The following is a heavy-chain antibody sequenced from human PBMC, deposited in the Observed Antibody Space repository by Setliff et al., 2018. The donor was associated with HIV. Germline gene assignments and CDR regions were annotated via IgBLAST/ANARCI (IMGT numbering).Heavy chain of an antibody. CDR2: IYTSGNT. Sequence: PSENLSLTCTVAGGSVSSHYWSWIRQPAGKGLEWIGRIYTSGNTNYNPSLKSRVTMSVDTYKNQFSLKLSSVTAADTAVYYCSRDSELGLNYHYGRDVWGQGTTGTVSS. CDR3: SRDSELGLNYHYGRDV. D-gene: IGHD1-26*01. J-gene: IGHJ6*02. V-gene: IGHV4-4*07. CDR1: GGSVSSHY.